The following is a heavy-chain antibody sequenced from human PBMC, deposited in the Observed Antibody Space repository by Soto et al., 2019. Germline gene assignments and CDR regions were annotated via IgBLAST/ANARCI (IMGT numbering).Heavy chain of an antibody. CDR3: ARDPRLRGYSYGLFDY. V-gene: IGHV1-18*04. CDR1: GYTFTSYG. Sequence: ASVKVSCKASGYTFTSYGISWVRQAPGQGPEWMGWISAYNGNTNYAQKLQGRVTMTTDTSTSTAYMELRSLRSDDTAVYYCARDPRLRGYSYGLFDYWGQGTLVTVSS. J-gene: IGHJ4*02. D-gene: IGHD5-18*01. CDR2: ISAYNGNT.